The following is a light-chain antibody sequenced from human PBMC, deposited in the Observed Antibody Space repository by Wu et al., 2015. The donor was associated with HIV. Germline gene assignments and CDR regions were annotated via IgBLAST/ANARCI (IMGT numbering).Light chain of an antibody. CDR1: QGIFTY. CDR2: DAS. Sequence: AIQLTQSPSSLSASIGDRVNITCRASQGIFTYLAWYQQTPGKPPRVLIYDASTLQSGVSSRFSGSGSGTDFTLTISGLRREDFAIYFCQQLNSFPLTFGQGSRLEI. J-gene: IGKJ5*01. V-gene: IGKV1-13*02. CDR3: QQLNSFPLT.